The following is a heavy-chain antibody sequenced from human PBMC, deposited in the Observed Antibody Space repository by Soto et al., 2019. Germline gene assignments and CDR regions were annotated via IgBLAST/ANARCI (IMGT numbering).Heavy chain of an antibody. J-gene: IGHJ6*02. CDR2: INHSGST. V-gene: IGHV4-34*01. CDR3: ARGPSGFFYYYCMDV. CDR1: GGSFSGYY. D-gene: IGHD3-22*01. Sequence: PSETLSLTCAVYGGSFSGYYWSWIRQPPGKGLEWIGEINHSGSTNYNPSLKSRVTISVDTSKNQFSLKLSSVTAADTAVYYCARGPSGFFYYYCMDVWGQGITVTVS.